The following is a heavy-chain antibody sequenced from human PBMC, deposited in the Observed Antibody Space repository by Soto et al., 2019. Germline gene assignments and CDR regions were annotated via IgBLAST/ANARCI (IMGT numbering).Heavy chain of an antibody. J-gene: IGHJ6*02. CDR1: GYNFNNFW. D-gene: IGHD2-15*01. CDR2: IYGGDSDV. CDR3: ARHVDFYYGMDV. V-gene: IGHV5-51*01. Sequence: PGESLKISCKGSGYNFNNFWIGWVRQMPGKGLEWMGIIYGGDSDVRYNPSFEGRVIVSLDKSITTAYLQWSRLRASDTAIYYCARHVDFYYGMDVWGQGTTVTVSS.